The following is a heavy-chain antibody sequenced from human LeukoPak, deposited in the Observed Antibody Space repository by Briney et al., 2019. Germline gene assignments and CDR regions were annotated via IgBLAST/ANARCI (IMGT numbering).Heavy chain of an antibody. CDR3: ARDKRHSYGRYFAH. V-gene: IGHV4-59*01. D-gene: IGHD5-18*01. J-gene: IGHJ4*02. Sequence: SETLPLTCSVSGDSISTYHWNWVRERPGKGLEWIGYMQSSGNSNYNPSLKSRVFMSVDTSKNQFVLNLMSVTAADTAVYYCARDKRHSYGRYFAHWGQGMLVSVSS. CDR1: GDSISTYH. CDR2: MQSSGNS.